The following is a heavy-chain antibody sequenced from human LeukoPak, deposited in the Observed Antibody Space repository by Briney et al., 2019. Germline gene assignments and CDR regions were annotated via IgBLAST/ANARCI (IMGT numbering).Heavy chain of an antibody. J-gene: IGHJ4*02. CDR2: INHSGST. Sequence: SETLSLTCAVYGGSFSGYYGSWIRQPPGKGLEWIGEINHSGSTNYNPSLKSRVTISVDTSKNQFSLKLSSVTAADTAVYYCARVPIAAADIFDYWGQGTLVTVSS. CDR1: GGSFSGYY. CDR3: ARVPIAAADIFDY. D-gene: IGHD6-13*01. V-gene: IGHV4-34*01.